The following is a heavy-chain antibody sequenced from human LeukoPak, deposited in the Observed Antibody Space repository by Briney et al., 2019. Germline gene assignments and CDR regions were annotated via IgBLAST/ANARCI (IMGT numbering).Heavy chain of an antibody. Sequence: GGSLRLYCADSGFTFSDFWMSWVPQAPGQGLEWVAHMNQDGSEKDYVDSVKGRFTISRDNARNSLYLQMGSLRAEDTSVYYCATYTHWVAGDVWGQGTTVTVSS. D-gene: IGHD3-16*01. CDR1: GFTFSDFW. V-gene: IGHV3-7*01. CDR3: ATYTHWVAGDV. J-gene: IGHJ6*02. CDR2: MNQDGSEK.